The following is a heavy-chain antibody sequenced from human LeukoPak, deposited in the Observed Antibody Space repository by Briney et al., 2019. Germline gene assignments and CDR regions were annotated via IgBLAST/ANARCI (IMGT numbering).Heavy chain of an antibody. Sequence: PGGSLRLSCAASGFTFSSYGMHWVRQAPGKGLEWVTVISYDGNNKYYADSVKGRFTISRDNSKNTLYLQMNSLRAEDTAVYYCARATYVVVAATHFDYWGQGTLVTVSS. V-gene: IGHV3-30*03. CDR2: ISYDGNNK. D-gene: IGHD2-15*01. J-gene: IGHJ4*02. CDR1: GFTFSSYG. CDR3: ARATYVVVAATHFDY.